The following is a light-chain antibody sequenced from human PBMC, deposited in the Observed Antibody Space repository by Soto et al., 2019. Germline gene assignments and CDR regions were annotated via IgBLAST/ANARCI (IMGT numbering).Light chain of an antibody. V-gene: IGKV3-20*01. Sequence: EIVLTQSPGTLSLSPGERATLSCRASQSVGSSYLAWYQQKPGQAPRLLIYGASSRATGIPDRFSGSGSGTDFTLTISRLEPEGFAVYYCQQYGSSPYTFGQGTKLEIK. CDR2: GAS. CDR3: QQYGSSPYT. J-gene: IGKJ2*01. CDR1: QSVGSSY.